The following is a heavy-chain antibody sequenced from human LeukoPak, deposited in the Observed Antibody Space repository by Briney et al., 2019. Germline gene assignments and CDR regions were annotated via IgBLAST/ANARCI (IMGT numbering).Heavy chain of an antibody. V-gene: IGHV3-21*01. CDR3: AARGQGLVELDY. CDR2: ISSSSSYI. Sequence: GGSLRLSCAASGFTFSSYSMNWVRQAPGKGLEWVSSISSSSSYIYYADSVKGRFTISRDNAKNSPYLQMNSLRAEDTAVYYCAARGQGLVELDYWGQGTLVTVSS. J-gene: IGHJ4*02. CDR1: GFTFSSYS. D-gene: IGHD6-19*01.